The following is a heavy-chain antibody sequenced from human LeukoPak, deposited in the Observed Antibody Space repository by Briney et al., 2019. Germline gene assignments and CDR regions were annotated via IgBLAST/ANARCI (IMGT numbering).Heavy chain of an antibody. D-gene: IGHD4-23*01. CDR3: ARGWISGAISEHYFED. CDR1: GYTFTSYD. J-gene: IGHJ4*02. V-gene: IGHV1-8*01. CDR2: MGPIRGNT. Sequence: ASVKLSCKASGYTFTSYDINWVRQSAGQGLEWLGWMGPIRGNTGNAQNFQGRITMTRDTSITTAYMELSSVTSDDTAVYYCARGWISGAISEHYFEDWGQGTLVTVSS.